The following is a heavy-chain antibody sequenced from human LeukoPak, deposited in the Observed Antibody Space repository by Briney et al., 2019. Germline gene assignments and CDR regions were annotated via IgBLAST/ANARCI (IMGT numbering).Heavy chain of an antibody. CDR3: ARTNWGFDRYYYYGMDV. D-gene: IGHD7-27*01. CDR1: GFTVSSNY. J-gene: IGHJ6*02. Sequence: PGGSLRLSCAASGFTVSSNYMGWVRQAPGKGLEWVSVIYSGGSTYYADSVKGRFTISRDNSKNTLYLQMNSLRAEDTAVYYCARTNWGFDRYYYYGMDVWGQGTTVTVSS. V-gene: IGHV3-66*01. CDR2: IYSGGST.